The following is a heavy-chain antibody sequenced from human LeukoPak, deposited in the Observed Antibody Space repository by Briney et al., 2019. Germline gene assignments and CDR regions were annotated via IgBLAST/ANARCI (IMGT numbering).Heavy chain of an antibody. CDR1: GFTFSSYS. J-gene: IGHJ4*02. CDR3: ARAFSTTAFDY. CDR2: ISDDGSNK. V-gene: IGHV3-30*03. D-gene: IGHD4-17*01. Sequence: GGSLRLSCAASGFTFSSYSMNWVRQAPGKGLEWVAVISDDGSNKYYAESVKGQFTISRDNSKNTLYLQMNSLRAEDTAVYYCARAFSTTAFDYWGQGTLVTVSS.